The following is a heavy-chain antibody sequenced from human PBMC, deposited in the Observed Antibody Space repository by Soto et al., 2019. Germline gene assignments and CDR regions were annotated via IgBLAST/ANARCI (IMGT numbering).Heavy chain of an antibody. CDR2: IYYSGNT. J-gene: IGHJ4*02. CDR3: VRYCSTTKCPFDY. D-gene: IGHD2-2*01. Sequence: SETLSLTCTVSGGSISSGGSYWGWIRQPPGKGLEWIGYIYYSGNTYFNPSLKSRVTLSVDTSKNQFSLDLSSVTAADTAVYYCVRYCSTTKCPFDYWGQGTLVTVSS. CDR1: GGSISSGGSY. V-gene: IGHV4-30-4*01.